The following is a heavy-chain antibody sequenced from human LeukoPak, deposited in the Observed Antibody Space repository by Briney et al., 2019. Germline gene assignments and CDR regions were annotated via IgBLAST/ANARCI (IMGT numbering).Heavy chain of an antibody. J-gene: IGHJ5*02. V-gene: IGHV1-3*01. D-gene: IGHD3-9*01. CDR3: ARDHAAGYYGWLDP. CDR1: GYTFTSYA. Sequence: ASVKVSCKASGYTFTSYAMHWVRQAPGQRLEWMGRINAGNGNTKYSQKFQGRVTITRDTSASTAYMELSSLRSEDTAVYYCARDHAAGYYGWLDPWGQGTLVTVSS. CDR2: INAGNGNT.